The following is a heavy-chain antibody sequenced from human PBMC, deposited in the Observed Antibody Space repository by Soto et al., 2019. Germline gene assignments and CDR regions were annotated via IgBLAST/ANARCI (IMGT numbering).Heavy chain of an antibody. CDR3: ARVAVAGTRFDY. CDR2: IDYSGST. CDR1: GGSIRSGDYY. Sequence: PPETLSLTCTSCGGSIRSGDYYWRWIRQPPGKGLEWIGYIDYSGSTYYNPSLRSRLTISVDTSKNQFSLKLSSVTAADTAVYYCARVAVAGTRFDYWGQGTLVTVS. D-gene: IGHD6-19*01. J-gene: IGHJ4*02. V-gene: IGHV4-30-4*01.